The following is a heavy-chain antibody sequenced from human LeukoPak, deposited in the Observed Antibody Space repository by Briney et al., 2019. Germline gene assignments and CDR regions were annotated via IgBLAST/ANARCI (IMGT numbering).Heavy chain of an antibody. Sequence: ASVKISCKDSGYTFTSSDINWVRQGIRQGVEWKGWMIPSSGNTGFAQKFQGRVTMTKNTSITTAYMELSSLRSEDTALYYCARALSWTTDSYYYMDVWGKGTTVTVSS. V-gene: IGHV1-8*01. D-gene: IGHD3/OR15-3a*01. CDR3: ARALSWTTDSYYYMDV. J-gene: IGHJ6*03. CDR1: GYTFTSSD. CDR2: MIPSSGNT.